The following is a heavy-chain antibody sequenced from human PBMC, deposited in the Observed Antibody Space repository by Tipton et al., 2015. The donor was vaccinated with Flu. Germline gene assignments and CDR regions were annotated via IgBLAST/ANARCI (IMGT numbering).Heavy chain of an antibody. D-gene: IGHD3-22*01. CDR3: ATAGGSSGYYEYYFDY. V-gene: IGHV4-34*01. Sequence: LVQPSETLSLTCAVYGGSFSGYYWSWIRQPPGKGLEWIGEINHSGSTNYNPSLKSRVAISVDTSKNQFSLKLGSVTAADTAVYYCATAGGSSGYYEYYFDYWGQGTLVTVSS. J-gene: IGHJ4*02. CDR1: GGSFSGYY. CDR2: INHSGST.